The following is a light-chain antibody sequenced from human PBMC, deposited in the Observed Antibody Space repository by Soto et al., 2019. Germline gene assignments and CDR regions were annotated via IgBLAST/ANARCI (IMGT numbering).Light chain of an antibody. V-gene: IGKV3-20*01. CDR1: QRVSSDY. CDR3: QQYGSSPRT. CDR2: GAS. J-gene: IGKJ1*01. Sequence: EIVLTQSPGTLSLSPGDRATLSCRASQRVSSDYLGWYQQKPGQAPRLLMYGASSRATGIPERFSGSGSGTNFTLTISRLEPEDFAVYYCQQYGSSPRTFGQGTKVDIK.